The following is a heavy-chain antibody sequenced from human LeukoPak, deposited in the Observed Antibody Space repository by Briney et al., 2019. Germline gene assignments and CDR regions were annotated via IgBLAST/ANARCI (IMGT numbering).Heavy chain of an antibody. CDR2: IGGSGGST. J-gene: IGHJ4*02. V-gene: IGHV3-23*01. CDR1: GFTFSSYA. CDR3: AKGYSYGPDYFDY. D-gene: IGHD5-18*01. Sequence: GGSLRLSCAASGFTFSSYAMSWVRQAPGPGLEWVSAIGGSGGSTYYADSVKGRFTISRDNSKNTLYLQMNSLRAEDTAVYYCAKGYSYGPDYFDYWGQGTLVTVSS.